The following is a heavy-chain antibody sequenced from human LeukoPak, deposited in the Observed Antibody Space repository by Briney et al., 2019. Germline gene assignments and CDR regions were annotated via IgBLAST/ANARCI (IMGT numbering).Heavy chain of an antibody. Sequence: SETLSLTCAVYGGSFSGYYWSWIRQPPGKGLEWIGEVNHSGSTNYNPSLKSRVTMSEDTSKNQFSLKLSSMTAADTAVYYCARGEAAAGPMDYMDVWDTGATVTVSS. J-gene: IGHJ6*03. CDR2: VNHSGST. V-gene: IGHV4-34*01. CDR3: ARGEAAAGPMDYMDV. CDR1: GGSFSGYY. D-gene: IGHD6-13*01.